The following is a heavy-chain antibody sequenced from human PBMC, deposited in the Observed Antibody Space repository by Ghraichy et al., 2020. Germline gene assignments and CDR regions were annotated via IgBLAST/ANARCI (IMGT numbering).Heavy chain of an antibody. J-gene: IGHJ4*02. D-gene: IGHD1-7*01. V-gene: IGHV4-39*07. CDR1: GGSIGSSNFY. CDR2: IYYSGRT. CDR3: ARVPGTTVDY. Sequence: SETLSLTCSVSGGSIGSSNFYWGWIRQPPGKGLEWIGHIYYSGRTYYNPSLKSRVTISADTSKNQFSLKLRSVTAADTAFYYCARVPGTTVDYWGQGILVTVSS.